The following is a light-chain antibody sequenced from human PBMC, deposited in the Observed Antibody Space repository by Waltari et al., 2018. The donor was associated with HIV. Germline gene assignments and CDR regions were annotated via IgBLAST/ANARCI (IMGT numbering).Light chain of an antibody. V-gene: IGKV1-5*03. CDR2: KAS. J-gene: IGKJ4*01. CDR1: ESITSW. CDR3: QQYHNKPLT. Sequence: DVQMTQSPSTLSASVGDRVTITCRASESITSWLAWYQQKPGKAPKLLIYKASTLESGVPSRFSGSGSETEFTLTINSLQPDDLATYYCQQYHNKPLTIGGGTKVEIK.